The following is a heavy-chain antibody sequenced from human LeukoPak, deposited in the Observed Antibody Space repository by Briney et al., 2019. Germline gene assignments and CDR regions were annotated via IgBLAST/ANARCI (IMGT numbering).Heavy chain of an antibody. CDR1: GFTFSTYW. CDR2: IKEDGSEK. Sequence: GGSLRLSCAASGFTFSTYWMNWVRQAPGKGLEWVANIKEDGSEKYYVDSVEGRFTISRGNPKNSLYLQMNSLRAEDTAVYYCARDTDFHFDYWGQGTLVTVSS. CDR3: ARDTDFHFDY. V-gene: IGHV3-7*05. J-gene: IGHJ4*02.